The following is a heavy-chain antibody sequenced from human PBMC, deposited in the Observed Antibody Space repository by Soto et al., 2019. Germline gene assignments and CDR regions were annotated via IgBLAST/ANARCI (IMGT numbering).Heavy chain of an antibody. CDR3: ARSQLVYAIYGMDF. Sequence: QVQLVESGGGVVQPGRSLRLSCAASGFTFSSYPMHWVRQAPGKGLEWVAVISYDGDSKYYADSVKGRFTISRDNSKNTVYLQMNSLRPEDTAVYFCARSQLVYAIYGMDFWGQGTTVTVSS. D-gene: IGHD2-8*01. V-gene: IGHV3-30-3*01. CDR2: ISYDGDSK. CDR1: GFTFSSYP. J-gene: IGHJ6*02.